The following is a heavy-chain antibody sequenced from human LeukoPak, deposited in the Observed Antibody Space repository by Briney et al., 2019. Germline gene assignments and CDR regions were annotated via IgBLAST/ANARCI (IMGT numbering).Heavy chain of an antibody. CDR3: TMEALDTIFDY. CDR1: GFTLSDAW. Sequence: GGSLRLSCAASGFTLSDAWMKWVRQAAGKGVEWVGRIKREVDSCTIDCGRDGEGRLTIVREDVNKGVYVQMDNRKSGGTAVYYCTMEALDTIFDYWGQGTLVTVSS. V-gene: IGHV3-15*01. J-gene: IGHJ4*02. CDR2: IKREVDSCTI. D-gene: IGHD5-18*01.